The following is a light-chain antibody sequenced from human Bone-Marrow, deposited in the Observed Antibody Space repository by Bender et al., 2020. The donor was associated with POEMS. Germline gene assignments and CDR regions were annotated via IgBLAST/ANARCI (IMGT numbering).Light chain of an antibody. V-gene: IGLV2-14*03. J-gene: IGLJ2*01. Sequence: QSALTQPASVSGSPGQSITISSTGTSSDVGNYNYISWYQQHPGEAPKLIMHDVNSRPSGVPDRFSGSKSGNTASLTISGLQAEDEAYYYCSPYSSTTTRLFGGGTKLTV. CDR1: SSDVGNYNY. CDR3: SPYSSTTTRL. CDR2: DVN.